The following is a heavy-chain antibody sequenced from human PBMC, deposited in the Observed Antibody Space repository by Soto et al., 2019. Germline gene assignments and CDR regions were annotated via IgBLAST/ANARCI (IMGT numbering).Heavy chain of an antibody. J-gene: IGHJ4*02. D-gene: IGHD3-9*01. CDR2: IYYSGST. CDR3: ARGQNYDILTGYSPDLISFDY. CDR1: GGSISSGGYY. V-gene: IGHV4-31*03. Sequence: QVQLQESGPGLVKPSQTLSLTCTVSGGSISSGGYYWSWIRQHPGKGLEWIGYIYYSGSTYYNPSLKSRVTISVDTSKNQFSLKLSSVTAADTAVYYCARGQNYDILTGYSPDLISFDYWGQGTLVTVSS.